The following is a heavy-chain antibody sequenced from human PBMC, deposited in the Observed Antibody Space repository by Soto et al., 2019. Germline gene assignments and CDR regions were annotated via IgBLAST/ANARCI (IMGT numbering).Heavy chain of an antibody. Sequence: EVQLVQSGAEVKKPGESLRISCKGSGYSFTSYWIDWVRQMPGKGLEWMGIIYPDDSDTRYSPSFQGQVTISADKSIGTAYLKRSRVEASDTAMCDCGRRGGSGGGMDVWGQGTTVTVSS. D-gene: IGHD3-10*01. J-gene: IGHJ6*02. CDR2: IYPDDSDT. CDR3: GRRGGSGGGMDV. V-gene: IGHV5-51*03. CDR1: GYSFTSYW.